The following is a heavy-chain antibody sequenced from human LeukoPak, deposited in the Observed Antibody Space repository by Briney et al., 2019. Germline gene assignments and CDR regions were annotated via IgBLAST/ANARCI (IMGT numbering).Heavy chain of an antibody. CDR2: IWYDGSNK. J-gene: IGHJ4*02. CDR3: AREPPFDYYDSSGYYEL. V-gene: IGHV3-33*01. D-gene: IGHD3-22*01. Sequence: GGSLRLSCAASGFTFSSYGMHWVRQAPGKGLECVAVIWYDGSNKYYADSVKGRFTISRDNSKNTLYLQMNSLRAEDTAVYYCAREPPFDYYDSSGYYELWGQGTLVTVSS. CDR1: GFTFSSYG.